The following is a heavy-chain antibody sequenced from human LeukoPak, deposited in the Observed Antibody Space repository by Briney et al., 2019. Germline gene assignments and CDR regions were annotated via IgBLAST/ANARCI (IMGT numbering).Heavy chain of an antibody. CDR1: GGSFTESY. CDR2: INHSGST. Sequence: SETLSLTCAVYGGSFTESYWNWIRQAPRKGLEWIGEINHSGSTNYNPSLKSRVTISVDTSKNQFSLKLSSVTAADTAVYYCARINYYDSSGYPIPFDYWGQGTLVTVSS. CDR3: ARINYYDSSGYPIPFDY. J-gene: IGHJ4*02. D-gene: IGHD3-22*01. V-gene: IGHV4-34*01.